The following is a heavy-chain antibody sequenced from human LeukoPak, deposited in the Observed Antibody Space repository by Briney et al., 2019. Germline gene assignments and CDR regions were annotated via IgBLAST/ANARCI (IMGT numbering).Heavy chain of an antibody. D-gene: IGHD2-15*01. CDR1: GYTFTSYD. V-gene: IGHV1-8*01. CDR2: MNPNSGNT. Sequence: VASVKVSCKASGYTFTSYDINWVRQATGQGLEWMGWMNPNSGNTGYAQKFQGRVTMTRNTSISTAYMELRSLRSDDTAVYYCARDPASWNARDCSGGSCYLNWFDPWGQGTLVTVSS. CDR3: ARDPASWNARDCSGGSCYLNWFDP. J-gene: IGHJ5*02.